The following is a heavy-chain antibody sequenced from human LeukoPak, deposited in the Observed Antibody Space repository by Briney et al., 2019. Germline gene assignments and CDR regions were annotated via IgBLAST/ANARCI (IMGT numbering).Heavy chain of an antibody. CDR1: GFTFSSFA. CDR3: AKRGGGQTKEFDY. V-gene: IGHV3-23*01. D-gene: IGHD2-15*01. Sequence: GGSLRLSCAASGFTFSSFAMHWVRQAPGKGLEWVSGVTGTGGDTYYADSVKGRFTISRDNSKNTLYLQVNSLRAEDTAVYYCAKRGGGQTKEFDYWGQRTLVTVSS. CDR2: VTGTGGDT. J-gene: IGHJ4*02.